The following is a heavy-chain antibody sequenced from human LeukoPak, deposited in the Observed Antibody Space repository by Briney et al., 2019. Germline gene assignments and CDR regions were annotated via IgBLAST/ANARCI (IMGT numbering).Heavy chain of an antibody. V-gene: IGHV1-18*01. CDR1: GYTFTSYG. CDR3: AREYCSGGSCHKPFDY. CDR2: ISAYNGNT. D-gene: IGHD2-15*01. Sequence: ASVKVSCKASGYTFTSYGISWVRRAPGQGLEWMGWISAYNGNTNYAQKLQGRVTMTTDTSTSTAYMELRSLRSDDTAVYYCAREYCSGGSCHKPFDYWGQGTLVTVSS. J-gene: IGHJ4*02.